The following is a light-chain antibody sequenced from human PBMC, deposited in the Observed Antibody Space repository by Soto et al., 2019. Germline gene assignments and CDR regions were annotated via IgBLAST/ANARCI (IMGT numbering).Light chain of an antibody. Sequence: EIVMTQSPAILSVSPGERATLSCRASQSVSSNLAWFQQKPGQTPRLLIYGTSTRATGVPARFSGSGSGTEFTLTISNLQSEDFAVYYCQQYNDWPPLTFGGGTKVDIK. CDR3: QQYNDWPPLT. J-gene: IGKJ4*01. CDR2: GTS. CDR1: QSVSSN. V-gene: IGKV3-15*01.